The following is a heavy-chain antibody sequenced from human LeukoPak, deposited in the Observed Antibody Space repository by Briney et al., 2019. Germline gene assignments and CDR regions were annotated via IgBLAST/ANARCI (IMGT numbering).Heavy chain of an antibody. Sequence: SETLSLTCTVSGGSISSYYWSWIRQPPGKGLEWIGYIYYSGSTNYNPSLKSRVTISVDTSKNQFSLKLSSVTAADTAVYYCARGAPASSGYHYILDAFDIWGQGTMVTVSS. CDR2: IYYSGST. CDR3: ARGAPASSGYHYILDAFDI. J-gene: IGHJ3*02. D-gene: IGHD3-22*01. V-gene: IGHV4-59*08. CDR1: GGSISSYY.